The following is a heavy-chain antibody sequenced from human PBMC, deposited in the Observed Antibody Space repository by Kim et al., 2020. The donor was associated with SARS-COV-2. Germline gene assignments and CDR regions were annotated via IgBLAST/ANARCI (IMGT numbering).Heavy chain of an antibody. Sequence: GGSLRLSCAASGFTFSSYWMSWVRQAPGKGLEWVANIKQDGSEKYYVDSVKGRFTISRDNAKNSLYLQMNSLRAEDTAVYYCARAPHHGFPYSFDYWGQGTLVTVSS. CDR2: IKQDGSEK. CDR1: GFTFSSYW. J-gene: IGHJ4*02. CDR3: ARAPHHGFPYSFDY. D-gene: IGHD2-21*01. V-gene: IGHV3-7*03.